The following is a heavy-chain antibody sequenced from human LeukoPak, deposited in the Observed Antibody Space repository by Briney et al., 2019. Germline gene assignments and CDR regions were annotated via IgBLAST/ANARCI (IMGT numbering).Heavy chain of an antibody. CDR3: ARVNQGSGYIDYYYGMDV. CDR1: GFTFSSYS. D-gene: IGHD3-22*01. J-gene: IGHJ6*02. V-gene: IGHV3-21*01. Sequence: PGGSLRLSCAASGFTFSSYSMNWVRQAPGKGLEWVSSISSSSSYIYYADSVKGRFTISRDNAKNSLYLQMNSLRAEDTAVYYCARVNQGSGYIDYYYGMDVWGQGTTVTVSS. CDR2: ISSSSSYI.